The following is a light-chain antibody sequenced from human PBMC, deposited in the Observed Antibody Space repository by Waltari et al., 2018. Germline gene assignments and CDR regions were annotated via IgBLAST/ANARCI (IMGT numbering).Light chain of an antibody. CDR2: NTN. Sequence: QTVVTQEPSFSVSPGGTVTLTCGLSSGPVSTSYYPRWYQQTPGRAPRTLIYNTNTRSSGVPDRFSGSILGNKAALTITGAQADDESNYYCVLYMTSGISVFGGGTKLTVL. CDR1: SGPVSTSYY. CDR3: VLYMTSGISV. J-gene: IGLJ3*02. V-gene: IGLV8-61*01.